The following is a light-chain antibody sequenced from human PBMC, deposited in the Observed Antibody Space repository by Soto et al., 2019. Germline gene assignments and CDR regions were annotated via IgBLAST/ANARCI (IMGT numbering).Light chain of an antibody. V-gene: IGLV2-14*01. J-gene: IGLJ1*01. Sequence: QSALTQPASVSGSPGQSITISCTGASIDVGGNNYVSWYQQYPGKAPKLMVCDVSNRPSGVSNRFSGSKSDNTASLTISGLQADDEADYYCSSFTGTSYVFGTGTKVTVL. CDR3: SSFTGTSYV. CDR2: DVS. CDR1: SIDVGGNNY.